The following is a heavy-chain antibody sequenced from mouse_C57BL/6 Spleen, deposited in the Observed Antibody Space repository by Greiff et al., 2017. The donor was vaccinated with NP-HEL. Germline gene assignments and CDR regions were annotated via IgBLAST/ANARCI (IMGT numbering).Heavy chain of an antibody. CDR1: GYSITSGYY. J-gene: IGHJ2*01. Sequence: EVQLQQSGPGLVKPSQSLSLTCSVTGYSITSGYYWNWIRQFPGNKLEWMGYISYDGSNNYNPSLKNRISITRDTSKNQFFLKLNSVTTEDTATYYCARTIYYGNSYYFDYWGQGTTLTVSS. CDR2: ISYDGSN. CDR3: ARTIYYGNSYYFDY. D-gene: IGHD2-1*01. V-gene: IGHV3-6*01.